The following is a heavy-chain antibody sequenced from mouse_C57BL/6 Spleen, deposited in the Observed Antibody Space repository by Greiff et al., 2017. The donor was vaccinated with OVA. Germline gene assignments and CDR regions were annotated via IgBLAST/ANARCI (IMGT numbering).Heavy chain of an antibody. CDR3: TRWGYDYEFAY. D-gene: IGHD2-4*01. V-gene: IGHV1-15*01. J-gene: IGHJ3*01. CDR1: GYTFTDYE. Sequence: VKVVESGAELVRPGASVTLSCKASGYTFTDYEMHWVKQTPVHGLEWIGAIDPETGGTAYNQKFKGKAILTADKSSSTAYMERRSLTSEDSAVYYCTRWGYDYEFAYWGQGTLVTVSA. CDR2: IDPETGGT.